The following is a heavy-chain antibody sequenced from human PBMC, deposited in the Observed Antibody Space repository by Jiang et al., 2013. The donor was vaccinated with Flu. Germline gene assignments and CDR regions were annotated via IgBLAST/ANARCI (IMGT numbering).Heavy chain of an antibody. CDR3: AKDISTGDGYNFFAFDI. J-gene: IGHJ3*02. V-gene: IGHV3-9*01. CDR1: GFTFDDYA. Sequence: EVQLVESGGGLVKPGGSLRLSCAASGFTFDDYAMHWVRQAPGKGLEWVSGISWNSGSIGYADSVKGRFTISRDNAKNSLYLQMNSLRAEDTALYYCAKDISTGDGYNFFAFDIWAKGQWSPSLQ. D-gene: IGHD5-24*01. CDR2: ISWNSGSI.